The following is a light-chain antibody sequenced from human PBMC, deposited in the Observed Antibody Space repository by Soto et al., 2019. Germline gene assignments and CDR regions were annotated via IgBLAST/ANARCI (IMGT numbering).Light chain of an antibody. CDR2: AAS. Sequence: IQLTQSPSSLSASVGDRVTITFRASQGISSYLAWYQQKPGKAPKLLIYAASTLQSGVPSRFSGRGSGTDFTLTISSLQPEDFATYYCQQLNSYPLTFGGGTKVDIK. J-gene: IGKJ4*01. CDR3: QQLNSYPLT. CDR1: QGISSY. V-gene: IGKV1-9*01.